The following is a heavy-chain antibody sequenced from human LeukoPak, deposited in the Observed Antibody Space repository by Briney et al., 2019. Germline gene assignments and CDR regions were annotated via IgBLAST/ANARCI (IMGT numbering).Heavy chain of an antibody. J-gene: IGHJ3*02. CDR1: GFTFSSYS. Sequence: GGSLRLSCAASGFTFSSYSMNWVRQAPGEGLEWVSSISSNSSYIYYADSVKGRFTISRDNAKNSLYLQMNSLRAEDTAVYYCARAAMDSSGYYWSEAFDIWGQGTMVTVSS. CDR2: ISSNSSYI. V-gene: IGHV3-21*01. CDR3: ARAAMDSSGYYWSEAFDI. D-gene: IGHD3-22*01.